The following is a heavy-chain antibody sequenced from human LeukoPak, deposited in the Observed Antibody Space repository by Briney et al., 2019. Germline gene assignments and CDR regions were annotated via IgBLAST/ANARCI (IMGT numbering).Heavy chain of an antibody. CDR3: ARGEVEMATIPFDY. D-gene: IGHD5-24*01. CDR2: IYYSGST. CDR1: GGSISSYY. Sequence: SETLSLTCTVSGGSISSYYWSWIRQPPGKGLEWIGYIYYSGSTNYNPSLKSRVTISVDTSKNQFSLKLSSVTAADTAVYYCARGEVEMATIPFDYWGQGTLVTVPS. J-gene: IGHJ4*02. V-gene: IGHV4-59*01.